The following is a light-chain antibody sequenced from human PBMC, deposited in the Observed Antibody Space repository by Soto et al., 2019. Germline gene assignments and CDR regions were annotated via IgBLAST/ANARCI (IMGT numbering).Light chain of an antibody. V-gene: IGKV4-1*01. J-gene: IGKJ1*01. CDR1: QIVLYSSNNNNY. Sequence: DIVMTQSPHSLAVSLGERATINCKSIQIVLYSSNNNNYLAWYQQKPSQTPKRLIYWASTREPGVPYRFSGSASGTDFTLTISSLQAEHVSVYYCQQYYSTPQTFGQGTKVEIK. CDR3: QQYYSTPQT. CDR2: WAS.